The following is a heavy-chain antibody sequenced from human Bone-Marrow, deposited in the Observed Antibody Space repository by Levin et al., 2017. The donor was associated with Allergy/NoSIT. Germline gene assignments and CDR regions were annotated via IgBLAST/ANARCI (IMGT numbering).Heavy chain of an antibody. CDR3: ARATSSSWPKNDAFDI. D-gene: IGHD6-13*01. V-gene: IGHV3-53*01. J-gene: IGHJ3*02. CDR2: IYSGTIT. CDR1: GFSVSSNY. Sequence: QAGGSLRLSCAASGFSVSSNYMSWVRQAPGKGLEWVSVIYSGTITYYADSVKGRFTISRDNPKNTLHLQMNSLRAEDTAVYYCARATSSSWPKNDAFDIWGQGTMVTVSS.